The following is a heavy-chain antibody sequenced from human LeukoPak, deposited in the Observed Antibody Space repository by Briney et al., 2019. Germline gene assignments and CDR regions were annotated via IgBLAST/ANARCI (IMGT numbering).Heavy chain of an antibody. V-gene: IGHV3-7*01. D-gene: IGHD6-13*01. J-gene: IGHJ4*02. CDR3: ARVQAAEDY. Sequence: GGSLRLSCAASGFTFSSYWMSWVRQAPGKGLEWVANIEQDGSEKYYADSVKGRYTISRDNAKNSLYLQMNSLRAEDTAVYYCARVQAAEDYWGQGTLVTVSS. CDR2: IEQDGSEK. CDR1: GFTFSSYW.